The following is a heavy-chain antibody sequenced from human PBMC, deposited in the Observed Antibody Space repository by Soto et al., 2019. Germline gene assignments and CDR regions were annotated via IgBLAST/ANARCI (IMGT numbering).Heavy chain of an antibody. J-gene: IGHJ4*02. CDR3: AKGLINGSCYAAD. D-gene: IGHD2-15*01. Sequence: EVHLLESGGGLVQPGESLRLSCGASGFTFSSCVMSWVRQAPGKGLEWVSCITDSGTGTYYADSVKGRFTISRDNSKNTRYLQMNNLRSEDTGVYYFAKGLINGSCYAADWGQGTLVTVSS. CDR1: GFTFSSCV. CDR2: ITDSGTGT. V-gene: IGHV3-23*01.